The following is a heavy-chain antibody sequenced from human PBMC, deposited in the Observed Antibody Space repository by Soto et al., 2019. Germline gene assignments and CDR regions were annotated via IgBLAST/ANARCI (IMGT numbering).Heavy chain of an antibody. Sequence: PSETLSLTCAVSGASISSSGWWTWVRQPPGKGLEWIGEISHFGSSNYNPSLKSRLTISLDKSKNEFSLDVRTMTAADTAMYYCATRSTFGSNLQSPLWGQGTMVTVSS. CDR1: GASISSSGW. J-gene: IGHJ3*01. CDR3: ATRSTFGSNLQSPL. CDR2: ISHFGSS. V-gene: IGHV4-4*02. D-gene: IGHD3-16*01.